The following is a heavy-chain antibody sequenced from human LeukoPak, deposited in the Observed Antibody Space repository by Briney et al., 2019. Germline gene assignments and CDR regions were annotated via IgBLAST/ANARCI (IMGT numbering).Heavy chain of an antibody. CDR1: GYTFTGYY. CDR2: INPNSGGT. CDR3: ASSYYDSSGYYSHYYGMDV. Sequence: EASVKVSFKASGYTFTGYYMHWVRQAPGQGLEWMGWINPNSGGTNYAQKFQGRVTMTRDTSISTAYMELSRLRSDDTAVYYCASSYYDSSGYYSHYYGMDVWGQGTTVTVSS. V-gene: IGHV1-2*02. D-gene: IGHD3-22*01. J-gene: IGHJ6*02.